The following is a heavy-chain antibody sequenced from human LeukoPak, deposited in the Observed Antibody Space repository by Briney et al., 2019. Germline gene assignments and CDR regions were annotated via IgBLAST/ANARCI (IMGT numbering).Heavy chain of an antibody. CDR3: AKVPAAATGGFDY. D-gene: IGHD2-2*01. V-gene: IGHV3-11*04. CDR1: GFTFSDYY. CDR2: ISSSGSTM. Sequence: SGGSLRLSCAASGFTFSDYYMSWIRQAPGKGLEWVSYISSSGSTMYYADSVKGRFTISRDNAKNSLYLQMNSLRAEDTAVYYCAKVPAAATGGFDYWGQGTLVTVS. J-gene: IGHJ4*02.